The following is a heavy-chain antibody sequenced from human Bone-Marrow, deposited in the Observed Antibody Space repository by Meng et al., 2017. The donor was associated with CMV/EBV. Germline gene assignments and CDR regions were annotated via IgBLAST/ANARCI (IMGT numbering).Heavy chain of an antibody. V-gene: IGHV1-18*01. CDR1: GYTFTSYG. D-gene: IGHD1-1*01. Sequence: ASVKVSCKASGYTFTSYGIIWVRQAPGQGLEWVGWISAYSGNTNYAQKLQGRVTMTTDTSTSTAYMELSRLRSDDTAVYYRARDVKIRGRNNWNFAFDIWGQGTMVTVSS. J-gene: IGHJ3*02. CDR2: ISAYSGNT. CDR3: ARDVKIRGRNNWNFAFDI.